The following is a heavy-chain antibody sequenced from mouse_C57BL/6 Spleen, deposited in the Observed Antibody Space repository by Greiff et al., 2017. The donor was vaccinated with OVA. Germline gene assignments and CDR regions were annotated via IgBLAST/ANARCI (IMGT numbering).Heavy chain of an antibody. J-gene: IGHJ3*01. CDR2: IYPGSGNT. D-gene: IGHD2-3*01. CDR1: GYTFTDYY. Sequence: VQLQQSGAELVRPGASVKLSCKASGYTFTDYYINWVKQRPGQGLEWIARIYPGSGNTYYNEKFKGKAPLTAEKSSSTAYMQLSSLTSEDSAVYFCARYDGYYAFAYWGQGTLVTVSA. V-gene: IGHV1-76*01. CDR3: ARYDGYYAFAY.